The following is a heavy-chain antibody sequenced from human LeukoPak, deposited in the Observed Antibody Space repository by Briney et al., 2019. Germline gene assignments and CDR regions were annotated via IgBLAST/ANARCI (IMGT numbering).Heavy chain of an antibody. D-gene: IGHD6-19*01. Sequence: PGGSLRLSCAASGFTFSRCGMHWVRQAPGKGLEWVAFIRYDGSNKYYADSVKGRFTISRDNSKNTLYLQMNSLRAEDTAVYYCARAPHSSGWFDYWGQGTLGTVSS. J-gene: IGHJ4*02. CDR1: GFTFSRCG. CDR3: ARAPHSSGWFDY. V-gene: IGHV3-30*02. CDR2: IRYDGSNK.